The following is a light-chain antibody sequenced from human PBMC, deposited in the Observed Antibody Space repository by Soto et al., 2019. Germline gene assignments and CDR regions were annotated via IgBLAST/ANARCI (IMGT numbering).Light chain of an antibody. CDR2: DAS. Sequence: EIVLTQSPATLSLSPGERATLSCRASQSVNIYLAWYQQTPGQAPRLLIYDASNRAPGIPARFSGSGSGTAFTLTISSLEPEDFAVYYCQQRSDWPPITFGQGTRLEIK. V-gene: IGKV3-11*01. CDR1: QSVNIY. J-gene: IGKJ5*01. CDR3: QQRSDWPPIT.